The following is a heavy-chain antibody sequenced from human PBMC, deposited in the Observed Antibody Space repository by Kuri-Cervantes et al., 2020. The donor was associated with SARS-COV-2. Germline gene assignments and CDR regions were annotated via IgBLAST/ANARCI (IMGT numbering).Heavy chain of an antibody. V-gene: IGHV4-28*01. J-gene: IGHJ3*02. CDR3: ARSLSTLRATNAFDI. CDR1: GYSITSRNW. CDR2: VYYSGST. Sequence: SQTLSLTCAVSGYSITSRNWWGWIRQPPGKELEWIGYVYYSGSTNYNPSLKSRVTMSVDTSKNQFSLKLNPVTAVDSAVYYCARSLSTLRATNAFDIWSQGTMVTVSS. D-gene: IGHD1-26*01.